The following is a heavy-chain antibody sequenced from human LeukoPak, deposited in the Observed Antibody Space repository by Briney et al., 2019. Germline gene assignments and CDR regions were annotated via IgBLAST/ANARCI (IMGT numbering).Heavy chain of an antibody. CDR2: ISAYNGNT. V-gene: IGHV1-18*01. D-gene: IGHD3-3*01. CDR3: ARSPFLFPIDY. Sequence: GASVKVSCKASGYTFTSYGISWVRQAPGQGLEWMGWISAYNGNTKYTQKLQGRVTMTTDTSTSTAYMELRSLRSDDTAVYYCARSPFLFPIDYWGQGTLVTVSS. J-gene: IGHJ4*02. CDR1: GYTFTSYG.